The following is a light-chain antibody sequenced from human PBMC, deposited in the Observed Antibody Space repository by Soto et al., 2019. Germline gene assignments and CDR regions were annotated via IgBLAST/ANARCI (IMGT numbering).Light chain of an antibody. CDR1: DIGDYNY. CDR2: DVS. V-gene: IGLV2-14*04. Sequence: DIGDYNYVSWYQQHPGKVPKVIIYDVSNRPSGVSYRFSGTESGNTASLTVSGLRAGNAADYYFCSPPRRRTLCFGAGTKSTS. J-gene: IGLJ1*01. CDR3: CSPPRRRTLC.